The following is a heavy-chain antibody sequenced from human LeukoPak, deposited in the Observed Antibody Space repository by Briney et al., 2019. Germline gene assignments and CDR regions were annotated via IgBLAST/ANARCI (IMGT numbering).Heavy chain of an antibody. Sequence: PGGSLRLSCAASGFTFSSYAMHWVRQAPGKGLEWVAVISYDGSNKYYADSVKGRFTISRDNSKNTLYLQMNSLRAEDTAVYYCAMTTYYYDIALDVWGKGTTVTVSS. V-gene: IGHV3-30*04. CDR1: GFTFSSYA. CDR3: AMTTYYYDIALDV. D-gene: IGHD3-22*01. J-gene: IGHJ6*04. CDR2: ISYDGSNK.